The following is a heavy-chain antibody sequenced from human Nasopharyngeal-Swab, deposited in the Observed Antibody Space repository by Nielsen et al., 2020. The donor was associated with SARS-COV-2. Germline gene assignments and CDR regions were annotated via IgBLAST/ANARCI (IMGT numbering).Heavy chain of an antibody. D-gene: IGHD1-26*01. CDR2: ISSSSSYI. Sequence: GESLKISCAASGFTFSSYSMNWVRQAPGKGLEWVSSISSSSSYIYYADSVKGRFTISRDNAKNSLYLQMNSLRAEDTALYYCAKAKYSGSYGDFDYWGQGTLVTVSS. CDR1: GFTFSSYS. CDR3: AKAKYSGSYGDFDY. V-gene: IGHV3-21*04. J-gene: IGHJ4*02.